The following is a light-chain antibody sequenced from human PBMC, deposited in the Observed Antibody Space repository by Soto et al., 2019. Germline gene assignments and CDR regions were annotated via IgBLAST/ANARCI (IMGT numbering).Light chain of an antibody. V-gene: IGKV3-15*01. CDR1: QSVSSN. J-gene: IGKJ5*01. CDR3: QQYNNWPT. CDR2: GAF. Sequence: EVVMTQSPATLSVSPGERATLSCRASQSVSSNLAWYQHKPGQAPRLLIYGAFARATGITARFSGSGSGTEFTLSISSLQSEDFAVYYCQQYNNWPTFGQGTRLEI.